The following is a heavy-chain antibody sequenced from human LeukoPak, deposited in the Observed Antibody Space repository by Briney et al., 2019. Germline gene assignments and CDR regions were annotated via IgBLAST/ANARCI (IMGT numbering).Heavy chain of an antibody. D-gene: IGHD5-24*01. CDR1: GFTFSSYA. V-gene: IGHV3-30-3*01. CDR3: ARDDAATKYAFDI. Sequence: GRSLRLSCAASGFTFSSYAMHWVRQAPGKGLEWVAVISYDGSNKYYADSVKGRFTISRDNSKNTLYLQMNSLRAEDTAVYYCARDDAATKYAFDIWGQGTMVTVSS. J-gene: IGHJ3*02. CDR2: ISYDGSNK.